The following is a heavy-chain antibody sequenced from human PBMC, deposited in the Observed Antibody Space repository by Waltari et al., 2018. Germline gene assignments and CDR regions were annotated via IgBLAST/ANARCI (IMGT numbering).Heavy chain of an antibody. V-gene: IGHV1-8*01. CDR1: GYTFTSYD. Sequence: QVQLVQSGAEVKKPGASVKVSCKASGYTFTSYDIHWVRQATGQGLEGMGWMNPNSGNTGYAQKFQGRVTMTRNTSISTAYMELSSLRSEDTAVYYCAREALAVAGMTGSYYYGMDVWGQGTTVTVSS. CDR2: MNPNSGNT. J-gene: IGHJ6*02. D-gene: IGHD6-19*01. CDR3: AREALAVAGMTGSYYYGMDV.